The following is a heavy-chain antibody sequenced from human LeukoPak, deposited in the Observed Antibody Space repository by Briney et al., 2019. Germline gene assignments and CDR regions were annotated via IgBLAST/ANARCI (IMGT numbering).Heavy chain of an antibody. J-gene: IGHJ6*02. CDR2: IYPGDSDT. CDR3: ARGDCSSTTQEECDYYYGMDV. Sequence: GEPLKTSCKASGYRSTSYWIGWVPQLPGKGREWMRIIYPGDSDTRYSPYFQGQVSISADKSISTAYLQWSSLKASDTAMYYCARGDCSSTTQEECDYYYGMDVWGQGTTVTVSS. D-gene: IGHD2-2*01. CDR1: GYRSTSYW. V-gene: IGHV5-51*01.